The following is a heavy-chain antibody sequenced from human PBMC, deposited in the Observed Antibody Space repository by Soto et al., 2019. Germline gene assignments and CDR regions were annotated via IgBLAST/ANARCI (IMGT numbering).Heavy chain of an antibody. V-gene: IGHV3-33*01. Sequence: QVQLVESGGGVVQPGRSLRLSCAASGFTFSTYGMHWVRQAPGKGLEWVAVIWNDGSSIYYADSVKGRFSISRDNSKNTLYLQMNRLRAEDTAVYYCARVLRYFVWDYVFDIWGQGTMVTVSS. CDR2: IWNDGSSI. J-gene: IGHJ3*02. CDR1: GFTFSTYG. D-gene: IGHD3-9*01. CDR3: ARVLRYFVWDYVFDI.